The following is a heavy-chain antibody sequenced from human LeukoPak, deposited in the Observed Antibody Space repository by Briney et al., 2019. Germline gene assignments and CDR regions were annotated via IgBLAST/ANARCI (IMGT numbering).Heavy chain of an antibody. Sequence: SQTPSLTCAISGDSVSSNSAAWNWIRQSPSRGLEWLGRTYYRSKWSNDYAVSVKRRITINPDTSKNQFSLQLNSVTPEDTAVYYCARGLYDSSWYYLDYWGQGTLVTVSS. J-gene: IGHJ4*02. CDR1: GDSVSSNSAA. D-gene: IGHD3-22*01. V-gene: IGHV6-1*01. CDR3: ARGLYDSSWYYLDY. CDR2: TYYRSKWSN.